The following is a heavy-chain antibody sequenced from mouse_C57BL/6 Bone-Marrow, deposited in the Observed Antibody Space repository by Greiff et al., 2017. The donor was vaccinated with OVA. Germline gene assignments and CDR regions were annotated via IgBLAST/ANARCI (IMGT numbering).Heavy chain of an antibody. V-gene: IGHV1-53*01. CDR2: INPSNGGT. D-gene: IGHD2-3*01. J-gene: IGHJ3*01. Sequence: QVHVKQPGTELVKPGASVKLSCKASGYTFTSYWMHWVKQRPGQGLEWIGNINPSNGGTNYNEKFKSKATLTVDKSSSTAYMQLSSLTSEDSAVYYCARGGLLRGFAYWGQGTLVTVSA. CDR1: GYTFTSYW. CDR3: ARGGLLRGFAY.